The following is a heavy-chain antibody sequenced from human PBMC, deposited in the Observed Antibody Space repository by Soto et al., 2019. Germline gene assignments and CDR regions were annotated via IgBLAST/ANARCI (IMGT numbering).Heavy chain of an antibody. Sequence: XGSLMLSGAASGFIFSSYAMTLVRPAPGKGLEWVSGISGSGGTTYYVDSVKGRFTISRDNSKNTLYLQTNSLRAEDSAIYYCAKRFAYSSGLDGFDIWGQGTMVTVSS. V-gene: IGHV3-23*01. CDR3: AKRFAYSSGLDGFDI. CDR2: ISGSGGTT. D-gene: IGHD6-19*01. J-gene: IGHJ3*02. CDR1: GFIFSSYA.